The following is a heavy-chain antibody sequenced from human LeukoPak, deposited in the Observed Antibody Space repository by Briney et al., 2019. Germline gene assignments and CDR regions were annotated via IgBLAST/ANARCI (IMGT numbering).Heavy chain of an antibody. CDR2: ISSSSSYI. Sequence: PGGSLRLSCAASGFTFSSYSMNWVRQAPGKGLEWVSSISSSSSYIYYADSVKGRFTISRDNAKNSLYLQMNSLRAEDTAVYYCARDKSSSWSYNWFDPWGQGTLVTVSS. V-gene: IGHV3-21*01. CDR1: GFTFSSYS. D-gene: IGHD6-13*01. J-gene: IGHJ5*02. CDR3: ARDKSSSWSYNWFDP.